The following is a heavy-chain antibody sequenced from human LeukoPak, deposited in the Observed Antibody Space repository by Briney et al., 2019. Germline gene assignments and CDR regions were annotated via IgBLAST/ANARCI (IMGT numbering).Heavy chain of an antibody. Sequence: GGPLRLSCAASGFTFNNYAMNWVRQAPGKGLEWVSFVSGSGDRIYYAGSVKGRFTISRDNSKDTLYLQMNSLRAEDTALYYCAKGPQWATGVAFDIWGQGTMVTVSS. J-gene: IGHJ3*02. CDR1: GFTFNNYA. D-gene: IGHD6-19*01. CDR2: VSGSGDRI. V-gene: IGHV3-23*01. CDR3: AKGPQWATGVAFDI.